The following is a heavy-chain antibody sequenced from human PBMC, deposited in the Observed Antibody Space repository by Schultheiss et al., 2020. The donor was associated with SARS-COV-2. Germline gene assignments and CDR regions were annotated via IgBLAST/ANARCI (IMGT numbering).Heavy chain of an antibody. CDR2: ISGSGGST. J-gene: IGHJ4*02. V-gene: IGHV3-23*01. CDR3: AREYSYGYFGDY. D-gene: IGHD5-18*01. CDR1: GFTFSSYS. Sequence: GGSLRLSCAASGFTFSSYSMNWVRQAPGKGLEWVSAISGSGGSTYYADSVKGRFTISRDNAKNTLYLQMNSLRAEDTAVYYCAREYSYGYFGDYWGQGTLVTVSS.